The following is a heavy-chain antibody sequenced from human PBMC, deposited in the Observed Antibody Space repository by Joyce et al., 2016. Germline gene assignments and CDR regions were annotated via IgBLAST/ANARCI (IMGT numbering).Heavy chain of an antibody. CDR2: ISATSYYK. CDR3: ARGGISYYYAMDV. J-gene: IGHJ6*02. D-gene: IGHD3-16*01. Sequence: QLVESGGGVVKAGGSLRLSCEASGSTFSGSSMSWFRQAPGKGLEWVEAISATSYYKFHAETVRGRFTVSRDNAKRTLYLQMNSLRAEDSAVFYCARGGISYYYAMDVWGQGTTVTVSS. CDR1: GSTFSGSS. V-gene: IGHV3-21*01.